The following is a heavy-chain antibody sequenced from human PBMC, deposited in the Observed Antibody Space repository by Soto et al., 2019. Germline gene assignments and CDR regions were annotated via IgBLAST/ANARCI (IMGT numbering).Heavy chain of an antibody. CDR2: INAGNGNT. Sequence: ASLKVSCKASGYTFTSYAMHWVRQAPGQRLEWMGWINAGNGNTKYSQKFQGRVTITRDTSASTAYMELSSLRSEDTAVYYCARGEYYDFWSGYYNAYYYYGMDVWGQGTTVTVSS. D-gene: IGHD3-3*01. J-gene: IGHJ6*02. V-gene: IGHV1-3*01. CDR1: GYTFTSYA. CDR3: ARGEYYDFWSGYYNAYYYYGMDV.